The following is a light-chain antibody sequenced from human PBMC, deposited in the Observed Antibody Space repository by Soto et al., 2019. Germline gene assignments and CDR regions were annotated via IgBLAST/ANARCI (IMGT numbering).Light chain of an antibody. Sequence: QSALTQPASVSGSPGQSITISCTGTSSDVGAYNFVSWFQQLPGKAPKLMISDVSSRPSGVSDRFSGSKSGNTASLTISGLQAEDEADYYCSSYTSSNALVFGGGTKLTVL. CDR2: DVS. V-gene: IGLV2-14*03. CDR3: SSYTSSNALV. J-gene: IGLJ2*01. CDR1: SSDVGAYNF.